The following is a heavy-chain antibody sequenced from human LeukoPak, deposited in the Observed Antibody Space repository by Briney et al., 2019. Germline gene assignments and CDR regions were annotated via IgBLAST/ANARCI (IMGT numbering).Heavy chain of an antibody. V-gene: IGHV3-48*02. CDR1: GFTFSSYS. CDR3: ARAKSGSGSYLSFDY. Sequence: GGSLRLSCAASGFTFSSYSMNWVRQAPGKGLEWISYISSGARTKYYADSVKGRFTISRDNAKNSLYLQMNSLRDEDTAVYYCARAKSGSGSYLSFDYWGQGTLVTVSS. D-gene: IGHD3-10*01. J-gene: IGHJ4*02. CDR2: ISSGARTK.